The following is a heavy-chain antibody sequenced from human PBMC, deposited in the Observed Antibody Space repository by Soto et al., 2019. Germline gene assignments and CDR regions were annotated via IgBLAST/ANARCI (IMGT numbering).Heavy chain of an antibody. CDR2: INGDNGNT. CDR1: GYSFSNNG. V-gene: IGHV1-18*04. CDR3: ARDLGYGDYGTDF. J-gene: IGHJ4*02. Sequence: QVQLVQSGAEVKKPGASVKGSCQASGYSFSNNGISWVRQAPGQGVEWMGWINGDNGNTNYAQKFQGRVTMTTDTSTSTAYMELRSLRSDDTAVYYCARDLGYGDYGTDFWGQGTLVTVSS. D-gene: IGHD4-17*01.